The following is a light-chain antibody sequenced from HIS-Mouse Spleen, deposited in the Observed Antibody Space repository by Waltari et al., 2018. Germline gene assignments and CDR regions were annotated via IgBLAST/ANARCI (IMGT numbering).Light chain of an antibody. CDR1: TGAVTSGHY. J-gene: IGLJ1*01. CDR2: DTS. Sequence: QAVVTQEPSLTVSPGGTVTLTCGSSTGAVTSGHYPYWFQQKPGQAPRTLIYDTSNKHSWTPARFSGSLLGGKAALTLSGAQPEDEADYYCCSYAGSSTYVFGTGTKVTVL. CDR3: CSYAGSSTYV. V-gene: IGLV7-46*01.